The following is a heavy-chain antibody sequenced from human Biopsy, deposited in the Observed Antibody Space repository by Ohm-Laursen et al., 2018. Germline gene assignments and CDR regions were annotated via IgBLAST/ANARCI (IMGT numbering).Heavy chain of an antibody. D-gene: IGHD3-22*01. CDR1: GGSISNNNYY. V-gene: IGHV4-39*01. CDR2: IFYRGST. J-gene: IGHJ5*02. CDR3: ARDYDTSGYYYVS. Sequence: TLSLTCTVSGGSISNNNYYWGWIRQPPGKGLEWIGSIFYRGSTHYKPPLKSLLNIAVDTSKNQFSLKLNSVTAADTAVYYCARDYDTSGYYYVSWGQGTLVTVSS.